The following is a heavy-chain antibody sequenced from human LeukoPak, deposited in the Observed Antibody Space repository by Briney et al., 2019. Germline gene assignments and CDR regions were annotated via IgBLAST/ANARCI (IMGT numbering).Heavy chain of an antibody. Sequence: GRCLRLSCVASGFSLSNFQMYRVRQAPGKGLEWVSIISLDGSTEFYADSVKGRFTISRDTASNTMHLEMNNLRIEDTAVYYCMRDYMGWFDPWGQGSLVTVSS. D-gene: IGHD3-10*01. CDR3: MRDYMGWFDP. J-gene: IGHJ5*02. CDR1: GFSLSNFQ. CDR2: ISLDGSTE. V-gene: IGHV3-30-3*01.